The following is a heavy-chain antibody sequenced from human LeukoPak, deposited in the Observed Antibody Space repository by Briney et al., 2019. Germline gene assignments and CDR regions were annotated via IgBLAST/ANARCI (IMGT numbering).Heavy chain of an antibody. J-gene: IGHJ6*02. D-gene: IGHD3-9*01. V-gene: IGHV3-30*02. CDR1: GFTFSSYG. Sequence: GGSLRLSCAASGFTFSSYGMHWVRQAPGKGLEWVAFIRYDGSNKYYADSVKGRFTISRDNSKNTLYLQMNTLRVEDTAVYYCTRDLLDYDVSTGLHHYYMDVWGQGTTVTVSS. CDR2: IRYDGSNK. CDR3: TRDLLDYDVSTGLHHYYMDV.